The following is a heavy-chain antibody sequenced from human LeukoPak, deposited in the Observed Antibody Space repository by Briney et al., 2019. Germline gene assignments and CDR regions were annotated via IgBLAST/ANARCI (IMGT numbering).Heavy chain of an antibody. CDR2: IRYDGSNK. J-gene: IGHJ4*02. CDR3: ARGGYDFWSGYILDY. V-gene: IGHV3-30*02. Sequence: GGSLRLSCAASGFTFSSYGMHWVRQAPGKGLEWVAFIRYDGSNKYYADSVKGRFTISRDNAKDSLYLQMNSLRAEDTAVYYCARGGYDFWSGYILDYWGQGTLVTVSS. D-gene: IGHD3-3*01. CDR1: GFTFSSYG.